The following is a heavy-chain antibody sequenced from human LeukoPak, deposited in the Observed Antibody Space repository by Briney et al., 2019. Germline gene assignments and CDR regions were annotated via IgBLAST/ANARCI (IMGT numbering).Heavy chain of an antibody. V-gene: IGHV4-34*01. J-gene: IGHJ4*02. CDR2: INHSGST. Sequence: SETLSLTCAVYGGSFSGYYWSWIRQPPGKGLEWIGDINHSGSTNYNPSLKSRVTISVDTSKNQFSLKLSSVTAADTAVYYCARVESGPYYFDYWGQGTLVTVSS. D-gene: IGHD1-1*01. CDR3: ARVESGPYYFDY. CDR1: GGSFSGYY.